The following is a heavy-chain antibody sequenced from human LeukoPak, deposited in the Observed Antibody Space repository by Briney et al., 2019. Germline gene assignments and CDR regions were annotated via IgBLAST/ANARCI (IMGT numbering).Heavy chain of an antibody. J-gene: IGHJ4*02. CDR2: IYRAGDT. V-gene: IGHV3-53*03. CDR3: AKGSYYDSSGSFYFNY. D-gene: IGHD3-22*01. CDR1: GFTLSTYD. Sequence: GGSLRLSCAASGFTLSTYDMHWVRQPTGEGLEWVSIIYRAGDTYYADSVKGRFTISRDNSKNTLYVQVNSLGTEDTAAYYCAKGSYYDSSGSFYFNYWGQGTLVTVSS.